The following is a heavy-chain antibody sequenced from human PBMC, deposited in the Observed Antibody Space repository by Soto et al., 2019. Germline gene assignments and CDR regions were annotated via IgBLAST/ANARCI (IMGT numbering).Heavy chain of an antibody. J-gene: IGHJ4*02. CDR2: ISGGGGST. V-gene: IGHV3-23*01. D-gene: IGHD6-19*01. CDR3: AKDAQAVARSEIDY. CDR1: GFPFSSYA. Sequence: VGSLRLSCAASGFPFSSYAMNWVRQPPGKGLEWVSAISGGGGSTYYADSVKGRFTISRDNSKNTLYLQMNSLRAEDTAVYYCAKDAQAVARSEIDYWGQGTLVTVSS.